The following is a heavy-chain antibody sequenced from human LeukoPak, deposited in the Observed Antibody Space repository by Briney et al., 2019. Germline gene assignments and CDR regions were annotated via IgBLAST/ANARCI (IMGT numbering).Heavy chain of an antibody. Sequence: GGSLRLSCAASGFTFSSYSMNWVRQAPGRGLEWASSISSSSSYIYYADSVKGRFTISRDNPKNTLYLQMNSLRAEDTAVYYCARYSGSLDYWGQGTLVTVSS. V-gene: IGHV3-21*01. J-gene: IGHJ4*02. CDR1: GFTFSSYS. CDR3: ARYSGSLDY. CDR2: ISSSSSYI. D-gene: IGHD1-26*01.